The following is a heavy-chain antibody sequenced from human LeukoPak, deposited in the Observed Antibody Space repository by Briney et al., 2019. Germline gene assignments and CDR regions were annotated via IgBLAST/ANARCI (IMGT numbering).Heavy chain of an antibody. D-gene: IGHD2-15*01. Sequence: GGSLRLSCAASGFTFSSYSMNWVRQAPGKGLEWVSSISSSSSYIYYADSVKGRFTISRDNAKNTLYLQMNSLRAEDTAVYYCARVGFLLSGAFDIWGQGQWSPSLQ. CDR1: GFTFSSYS. CDR3: ARVGFLLSGAFDI. J-gene: IGHJ3*02. CDR2: ISSSSSYI. V-gene: IGHV3-21*01.